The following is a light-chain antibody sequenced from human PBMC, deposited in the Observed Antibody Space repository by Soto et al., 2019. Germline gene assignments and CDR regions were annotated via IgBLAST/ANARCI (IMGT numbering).Light chain of an antibody. Sequence: QSVLTQPPSASGTPGQRVTISCSGSSSNIGSNYVYWYQQLPGTAPKLLIYRNNQRPSGVPDRFSGSKSGTSASLAISGLRSEDEAEYYCAAWDDSLSGHYVFGTGTKLTVL. CDR3: AAWDDSLSGHYV. CDR2: RNN. V-gene: IGLV1-47*01. CDR1: SSNIGSNY. J-gene: IGLJ1*01.